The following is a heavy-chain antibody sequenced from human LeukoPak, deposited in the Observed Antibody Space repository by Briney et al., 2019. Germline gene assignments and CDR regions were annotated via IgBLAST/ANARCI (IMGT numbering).Heavy chain of an antibody. D-gene: IGHD2-21*02. J-gene: IGHJ5*02. Sequence: SETLSLTCTVSGGSISSGSYYWSWIRQPAGRGLEWIGRIYTSGSTNYNPSLKSRVTISVDTSKDQFSLKLSSVTAADTDVYYCARERVWRYCGGDSCGWFDPWGQGTLVTVSS. CDR1: GGSISSGSYY. CDR2: IYTSGST. V-gene: IGHV4-61*02. CDR3: ARERVWRYCGGDSCGWFDP.